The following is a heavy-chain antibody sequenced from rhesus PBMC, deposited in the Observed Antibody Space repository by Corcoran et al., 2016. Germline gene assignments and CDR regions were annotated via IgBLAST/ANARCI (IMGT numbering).Heavy chain of an antibody. V-gene: IGHV4S10*01. CDR2: IYGSSTST. CDR3: ARDRIYYYFDY. CDR1: GGSISDSYR. J-gene: IGHJ4*01. D-gene: IGHD2-2*01. Sequence: QLQLQESGPGLVKPSETLSLTCAVSGGSISDSYRWSWIRPPPGKGLEWIGYIYGSSTSTNYNPSLKSRVTISKDTSKNQFSVRLSSVTAADTAVYYCARDRIYYYFDYWGQGVLVTVSS.